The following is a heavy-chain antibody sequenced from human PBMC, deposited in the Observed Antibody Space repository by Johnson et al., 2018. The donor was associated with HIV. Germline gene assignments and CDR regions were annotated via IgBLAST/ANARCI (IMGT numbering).Heavy chain of an antibody. Sequence: VQLVESGGGVVQPGGSLRLSCAASGFTVSSNYMSWVRQAPGKGLEWVSVIYSGGSTYYADSVKGRFTISRDNSKNTLYLQMNSLRVEDTAVYYCARDPGGSLGAFDIWGQGTIVTVSS. J-gene: IGHJ3*02. CDR2: IYSGGST. CDR1: GFTVSSNY. D-gene: IGHD1-26*01. CDR3: ARDPGGSLGAFDI. V-gene: IGHV3-66*01.